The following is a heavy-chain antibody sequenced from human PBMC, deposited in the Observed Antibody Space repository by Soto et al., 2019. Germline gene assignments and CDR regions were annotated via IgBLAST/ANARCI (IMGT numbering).Heavy chain of an antibody. V-gene: IGHV3-21*06. CDR2: ISSSSDYI. CDR3: ARARVYATGPLDF. J-gene: IGHJ4*02. CDR1: GFTFTSYT. D-gene: IGHD6-13*01. Sequence: VGFLRLTCTDSGFTFTSYTMNWVRQAPGKGLEWVSSISSSSDYIYYADSMKGRVTISRDNAKNSLFLDMNSLTGEDTAVYYCARARVYATGPLDFWGQGTLVTVSS.